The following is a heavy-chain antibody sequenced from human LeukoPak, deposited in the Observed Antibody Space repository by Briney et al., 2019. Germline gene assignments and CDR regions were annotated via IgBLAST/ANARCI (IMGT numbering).Heavy chain of an antibody. CDR1: GGSFSGYY. Sequence: SETLSLTCAVYGGSFSGYYWSWIRQPPGKGLEWIGEINHSGSTNYNPSLKSRVTISVDTSKNQFSLKLSSVTAADTAVYYCARGRSYYYGSGSQWYFDYWGQGTLVTVSS. V-gene: IGHV4-34*01. D-gene: IGHD3-10*01. CDR2: INHSGST. CDR3: ARGRSYYYGSGSQWYFDY. J-gene: IGHJ4*02.